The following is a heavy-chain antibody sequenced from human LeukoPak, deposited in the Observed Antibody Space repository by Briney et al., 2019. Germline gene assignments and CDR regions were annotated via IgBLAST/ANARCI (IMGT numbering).Heavy chain of an antibody. CDR1: GFTVSTNY. CDR3: ARGTVTMVDY. CDR2: IYSGGST. Sequence: GGSLRLSCAASGFTVSTNYMSWVRQAPGRGLEWVSVIYSGGSTCYADSVKGRFTISRDNFKDTLFLQMNSLGAGDTAVYYCARGTVTMVDYWGQGTLVTVSS. V-gene: IGHV3-66*01. D-gene: IGHD3-10*01. J-gene: IGHJ4*02.